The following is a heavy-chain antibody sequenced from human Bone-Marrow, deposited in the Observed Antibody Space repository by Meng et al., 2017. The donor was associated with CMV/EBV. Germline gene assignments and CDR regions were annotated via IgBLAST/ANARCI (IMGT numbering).Heavy chain of an antibody. D-gene: IGHD3-16*01. CDR3: AKDLLLFGGPNAYFDY. Sequence: GGSLRLSCVASGFRFDDYGMHWVRQTPGKGLEWVAFIRHDGTNKFYGDSVKGRFTISRDNSKNTVYLQMNSLRPEETAVYYCAKDLLLFGGPNAYFDYWGQGMAVTVS. V-gene: IGHV3-30*02. J-gene: IGHJ4*02. CDR1: GFRFDDYG. CDR2: IRHDGTNK.